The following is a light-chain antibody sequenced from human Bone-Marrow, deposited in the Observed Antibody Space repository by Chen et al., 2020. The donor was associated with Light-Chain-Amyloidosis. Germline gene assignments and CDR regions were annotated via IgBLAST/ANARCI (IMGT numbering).Light chain of an antibody. V-gene: IGKV1-5*01. CDR3: QQANSLPYT. CDR1: QSISNW. CDR2: GAS. J-gene: IGKJ2*01. Sequence: DIQMTQSPSTLSASVGDRVTISCRASQSISNWLAWFQQKPGKAPKLLIHGASKLQTGVPPRFSGSGSGTEFTLTISRLQPEDFATYYCQQANSLPYTFGQGTRLEV.